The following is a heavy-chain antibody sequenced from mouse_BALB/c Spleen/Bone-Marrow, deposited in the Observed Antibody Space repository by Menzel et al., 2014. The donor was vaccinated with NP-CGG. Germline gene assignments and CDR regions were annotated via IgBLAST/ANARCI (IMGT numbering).Heavy chain of an antibody. CDR1: GYAFTYYF. D-gene: IGHD2-12*01. V-gene: IGHV1-54*01. CDR3: ARRDYNCDVGPFDY. CDR2: INPGSGVT. Sequence: QVQLQQSGAELVRPGTSVKVSCKASGYAFTYYFIDWVKQSHGQGLEWIGEINPGSGVTNYNEKFKGKATLTADKSSSAAFMQRSRLTADDSAVYCCARRDYNCDVGPFDYWGQGTTLTVSS. J-gene: IGHJ2*01.